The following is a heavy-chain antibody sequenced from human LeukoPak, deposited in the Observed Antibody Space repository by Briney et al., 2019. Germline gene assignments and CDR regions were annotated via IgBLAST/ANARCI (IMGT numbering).Heavy chain of an antibody. V-gene: IGHV6-1*01. CDR1: GDSVSINSAA. CDR2: TYQRSKWYN. CDR3: ARSPSPDSSGWYFDY. J-gene: IGHJ4*02. Sequence: SQTLSLTCAISGDSVSINSAAGNWIRQSPSRGLEWLGWTYQRSKWYNDYAVSVKSRITTNPDISKNQFSLQLNSVTPEDTAVYYCARSPSPDSSGWYFDYWGQGTLVTVSS. D-gene: IGHD6-19*01.